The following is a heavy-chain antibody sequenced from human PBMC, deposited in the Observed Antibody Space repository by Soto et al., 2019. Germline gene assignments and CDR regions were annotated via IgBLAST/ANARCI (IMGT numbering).Heavy chain of an antibody. CDR1: GGTFSSYT. Sequence: QVQLVQSGAEVKKPGSSVKVSCKASGGTFSSYTISWVRQAPGQGLEWMGRIIPILGIANYAQKFQGRVTMTADKSTSTAYMELSSLRSEDTAVYYCARSSGVGLYYMDVWGKGTTVTVSS. CDR3: ARSSGVGLYYMDV. CDR2: IIPILGIA. D-gene: IGHD2-8*01. V-gene: IGHV1-69*02. J-gene: IGHJ6*03.